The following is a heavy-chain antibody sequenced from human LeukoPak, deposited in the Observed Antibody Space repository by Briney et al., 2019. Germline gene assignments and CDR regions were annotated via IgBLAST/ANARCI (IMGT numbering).Heavy chain of an antibody. V-gene: IGHV4-59*01. CDR2: IYYSGSGRT. J-gene: IGHJ4*02. CDR3: ARELITVTGRYSGY. CDR1: GGSISSYY. Sequence: SETLSLTCTVSGGSISSYYWSWIRQPPGKGLEWIGYIYYSGSGRTNYNPSLKSRVTISVDTSKNQFSLKLRSVTAADTAVYYCARELITVTGRYSGYWGQGTLVTVSS. D-gene: IGHD4-11*01.